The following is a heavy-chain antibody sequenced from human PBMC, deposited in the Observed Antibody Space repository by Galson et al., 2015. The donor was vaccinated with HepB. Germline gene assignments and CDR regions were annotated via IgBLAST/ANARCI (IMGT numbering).Heavy chain of an antibody. V-gene: IGHV4-59*01. CDR3: VRDGYSSGWYDH. Sequence: ETLSLTCTVSGGSIGFYYWTWIRQPPGKGLEWIGHISHSGSTTYNPSLKSRVSISVDTSKDQFSLKLTSVTAADTAVYYCVRDGYSSGWYDHWGRGTLVAVSS. J-gene: IGHJ5*02. CDR2: ISHSGST. CDR1: GGSIGFYY. D-gene: IGHD6-19*01.